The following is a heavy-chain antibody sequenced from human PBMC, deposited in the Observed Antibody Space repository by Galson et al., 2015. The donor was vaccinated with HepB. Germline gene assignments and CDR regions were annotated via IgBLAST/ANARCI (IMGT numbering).Heavy chain of an antibody. CDR2: IWYDGSNK. CDR3: ARDLVLGSGSRGYFDY. V-gene: IGHV3-33*01. CDR1: GFTFSSYG. Sequence: SLRLSCAASGFTFSSYGMHWVRQAPGKGLEWVAVIWYDGSNKYYADSVKGRFTISRDNSKNTLYLQMNSLRAEDTAVYYCARDLVLGSGSRGYFDYWGQGTLVTVSS. D-gene: IGHD1-26*01. J-gene: IGHJ4*02.